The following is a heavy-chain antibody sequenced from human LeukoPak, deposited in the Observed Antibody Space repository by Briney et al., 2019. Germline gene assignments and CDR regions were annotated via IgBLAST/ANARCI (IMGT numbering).Heavy chain of an antibody. Sequence: SGTLSLTCTVSGGSISSSSYYWGWIRQPPGKGLEWIGSIYYSGSTYYNPSLKSRVTISVDTSKNQFSLKLSSVTAADTAVYYCASLHLGYYYYMDVWGKGTTVTVSS. CDR1: GGSISSSSYY. D-gene: IGHD3-10*01. CDR2: IYYSGST. CDR3: ASLHLGYYYYMDV. V-gene: IGHV4-39*07. J-gene: IGHJ6*03.